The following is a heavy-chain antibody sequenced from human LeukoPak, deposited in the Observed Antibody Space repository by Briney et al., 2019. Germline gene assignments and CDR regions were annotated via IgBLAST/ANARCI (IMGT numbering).Heavy chain of an antibody. CDR3: AELGITMIGGV. J-gene: IGHJ6*04. V-gene: IGHV3-64*01. CDR1: GFTFSSYA. CDR2: INSNGGST. D-gene: IGHD3-10*02. Sequence: GGSLRLSCVASGFTFSSYAMHWVRQTPGKGLEYVSGINSNGGSTHYANSVKGRFTISRDNSKHTLYLQMNSLRAEDTAVYYCAELGITMIGGVWGKGTTVTISS.